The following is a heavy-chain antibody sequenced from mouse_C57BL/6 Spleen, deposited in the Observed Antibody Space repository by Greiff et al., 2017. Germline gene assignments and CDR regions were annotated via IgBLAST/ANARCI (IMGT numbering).Heavy chain of an antibody. D-gene: IGHD2-4*01. V-gene: IGHV5-4*03. Sequence: EVMLVESGGGLVKPGGSLKLSCAASGFTFSSYAMSWVRQTPEKRLEWVATLSAGGSYTYYPDNVKGRFTISRDNAKNNLYLQMSHLKSEDTAMYYCARDYYDYFDYWGQGTTLTVSS. J-gene: IGHJ2*01. CDR1: GFTFSSYA. CDR2: LSAGGSYT. CDR3: ARDYYDYFDY.